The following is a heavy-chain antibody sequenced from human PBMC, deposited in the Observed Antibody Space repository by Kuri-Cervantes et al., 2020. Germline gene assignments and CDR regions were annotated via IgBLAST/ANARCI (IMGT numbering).Heavy chain of an antibody. CDR2: INPNSGGT. CDR3: ATFWAKELLVYYYYGMDV. V-gene: IGHV1-69*10. Sequence: SVKVSCKASGGTFSSYAISWVRQAPGQGLEWMGWINPNSGGTIYAQKFQGRVTMTEDTSTDTAYMELSSLRSEDTAVYYCATFWAKELLVYYYYGMDVWGQGTTVTVSS. CDR1: GGTFSSYA. D-gene: IGHD2-15*01. J-gene: IGHJ6*02.